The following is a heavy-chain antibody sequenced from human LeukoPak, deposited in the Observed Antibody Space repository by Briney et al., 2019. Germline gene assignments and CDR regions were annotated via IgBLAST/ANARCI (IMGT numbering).Heavy chain of an antibody. Sequence: PSETLSLACAVSGGSISSGGYSWSWIRQPPGKGLEWIGYIYHSGSTYYNPSLKSRVTISVDRSKNQFSLKLSSVTAADTAVYYCARGDYGSGSYDYCGQGNLVTVSS. J-gene: IGHJ4*02. V-gene: IGHV4-30-2*01. CDR2: IYHSGST. CDR1: GGSISSGGYS. D-gene: IGHD3-10*01. CDR3: ARGDYGSGSYDY.